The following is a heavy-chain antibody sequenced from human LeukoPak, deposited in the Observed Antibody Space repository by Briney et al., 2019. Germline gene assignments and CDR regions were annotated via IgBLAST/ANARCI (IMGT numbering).Heavy chain of an antibody. CDR3: AKDVGAYGSVSYMDY. CDR1: GFKFSSYG. J-gene: IGHJ4*02. V-gene: IGHV3-30*18. Sequence: GGSLRLSCAASGFKFSSYGMHWVRQAPGKGLEWVAVISYDGSNKYYADSVKGRFTISRDNSKNTLYLQMNSLRAEDTAVYYCAKDVGAYGSVSYMDYWGQGTLVTVSS. CDR2: ISYDGSNK. D-gene: IGHD3-10*01.